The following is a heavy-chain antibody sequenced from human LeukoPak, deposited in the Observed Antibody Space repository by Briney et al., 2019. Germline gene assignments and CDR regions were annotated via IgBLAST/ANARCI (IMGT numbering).Heavy chain of an antibody. CDR2: ISYDGSNK. Sequence: GGSLRLSCAASGFTFSSYAMHWVRQAPGKGLEWVAVISYDGSNKYYADSVKGRFTISRDNAKNTLYLQMNSLRAEDAAVYYCARDTDTVTTILDYWGQGTLVTVSS. J-gene: IGHJ4*02. D-gene: IGHD4-17*01. CDR3: ARDTDTVTTILDY. V-gene: IGHV3-30-3*01. CDR1: GFTFSSYA.